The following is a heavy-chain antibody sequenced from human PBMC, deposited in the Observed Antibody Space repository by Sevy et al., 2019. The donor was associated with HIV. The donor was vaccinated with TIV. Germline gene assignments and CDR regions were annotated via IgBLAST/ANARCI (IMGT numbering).Heavy chain of an antibody. V-gene: IGHV3-49*03. CDR3: TRDEPPDGLYGMDV. CDR1: GFTFGDYA. Sequence: GGSLRLSCTASGFTFGDYAMSWFRQAPGKGLEWVVFIRSKAYGGTTEYAASVKGRFTISRDDSKSIAYLQMNSLKTEDTAVYYCTRDEPPDGLYGMDVWGQGTTVTVSS. CDR2: IRSKAYGGTT. J-gene: IGHJ6*02.